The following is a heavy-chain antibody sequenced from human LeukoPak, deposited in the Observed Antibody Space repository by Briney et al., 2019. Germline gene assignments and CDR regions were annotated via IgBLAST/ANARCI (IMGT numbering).Heavy chain of an antibody. J-gene: IGHJ6*03. D-gene: IGHD3-9*01. CDR2: ISAYNGNT. V-gene: IGHV1-18*01. CDR1: GYTFTSYG. Sequence: GASVKVSCKASGYTFTSYGISWVRQAPGQGLEWMGWISAYNGNTNYAQKLQGRVTMTTDTSTSTAYMELRSLRSDDTAVYYCARGVWSYYDILTGPPPHYYYMDVWGKGTTVTISS. CDR3: ARGVWSYYDILTGPPPHYYYMDV.